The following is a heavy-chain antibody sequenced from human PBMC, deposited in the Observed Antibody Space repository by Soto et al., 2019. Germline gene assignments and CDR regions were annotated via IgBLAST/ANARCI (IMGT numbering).Heavy chain of an antibody. D-gene: IGHD5-12*01. CDR1: GGSFSGYY. J-gene: IGHJ4*02. V-gene: IGHV4-34*01. Sequence: SETLSLTCAVYGGSFSGYYWSWIRQPPGKGLEWIGEINHSGSTNYNPSLKSRVTISVDTSKNQFSLKLSSVTAADTAVYYCARGSGYENGELYYFDYWGQGTLVTVSS. CDR2: INHSGST. CDR3: ARGSGYENGELYYFDY.